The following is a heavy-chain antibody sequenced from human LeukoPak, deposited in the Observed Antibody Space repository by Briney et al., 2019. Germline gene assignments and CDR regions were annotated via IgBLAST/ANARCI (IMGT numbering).Heavy chain of an antibody. CDR1: GFTFSSYA. Sequence: PGGSLRLSCAASGFTFSSYAMSWVRQAPGKGLEWVSAISGSGGSTYYADSVKGRFTISRDNSKNMLYLQMNSLRAEDTVVYYCARDYYDSSGYYYVWDYWGQGTLVTVSS. CDR2: ISGSGGST. CDR3: ARDYYDSSGYYYVWDY. D-gene: IGHD3-22*01. J-gene: IGHJ4*02. V-gene: IGHV3-23*01.